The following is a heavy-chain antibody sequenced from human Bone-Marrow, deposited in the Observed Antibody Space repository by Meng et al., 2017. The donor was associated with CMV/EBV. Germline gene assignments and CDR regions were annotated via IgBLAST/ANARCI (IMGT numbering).Heavy chain of an antibody. CDR2: ISSSGSTI. V-gene: IGHV3-48*03. D-gene: IGHD3-22*01. CDR1: GFTFSSYE. J-gene: IGHJ4*02. Sequence: GSLRLSCAASGFTFSSYEMNWVRQAPGKGLEWVSYISSSGSTIYYADSVKGRFTISRDNAKNSLYLQMNSLRAEDTAVYYCAREYYDSSGYHPLDYWGQGTLVTVSS. CDR3: AREYYDSSGYHPLDY.